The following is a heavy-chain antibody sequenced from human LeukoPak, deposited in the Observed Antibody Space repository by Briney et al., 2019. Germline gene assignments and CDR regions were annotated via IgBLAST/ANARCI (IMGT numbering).Heavy chain of an antibody. J-gene: IGHJ3*02. Sequence: ASVKVPCKASGYTFTSYYMHWVRQAPGQGLEWMGIINPSGGSTSYAQKFQGRVTMTRDMSTSTVYMELSSLRSEDTAVYYCARFMDSSGYSDAFDIWGQGTMVTVSS. CDR3: ARFMDSSGYSDAFDI. CDR2: INPSGGST. CDR1: GYTFTSYY. D-gene: IGHD3-22*01. V-gene: IGHV1-46*01.